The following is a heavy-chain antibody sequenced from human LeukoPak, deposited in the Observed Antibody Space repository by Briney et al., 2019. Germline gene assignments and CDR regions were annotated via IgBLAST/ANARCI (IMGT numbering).Heavy chain of an antibody. D-gene: IGHD6-13*01. V-gene: IGHV4-34*01. CDR2: INHSGST. CDR1: GGSFSGYY. Sequence: SETLSLTCAVYGGSFSGYYWSWIRQPPGKGLEWIGEINHSGSTNYNPSLKSRVTISVDTSKNQFSLKLSSVTAADTAVYYCGYGSSWYGYFDYWGQGTLVTVSS. CDR3: GYGSSWYGYFDY. J-gene: IGHJ4*02.